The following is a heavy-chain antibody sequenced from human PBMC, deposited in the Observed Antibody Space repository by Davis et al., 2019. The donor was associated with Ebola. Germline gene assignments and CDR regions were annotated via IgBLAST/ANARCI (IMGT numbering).Heavy chain of an antibody. CDR3: ARPGITGTTPPAY. V-gene: IGHV3-7*01. CDR1: GFTFSSYW. J-gene: IGHJ4*02. CDR2: IKQDGSEK. D-gene: IGHD1-7*01. Sequence: GESLKISCAASGFTFSSYWMSWVRQAPGKGLEWVANIKQDGSEKYYVDSVKGRFTISRDNAKNSLYLQMNSLRAEDTAVYYCARPGITGTTPPAYWGQGTLVTVSS.